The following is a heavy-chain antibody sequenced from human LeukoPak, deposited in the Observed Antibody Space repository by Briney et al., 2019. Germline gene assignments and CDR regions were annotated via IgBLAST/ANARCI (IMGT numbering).Heavy chain of an antibody. Sequence: GGSLRLSCAASGFTLSSNSMNWVRQAPGKGLEWVSFISSSSSYIYYADSVKGRFTISRDNAKNSLYLQMNSLRVEDTAVYYCARGKGGGWYPFDYWGQGTLVTVSS. D-gene: IGHD6-19*01. CDR2: ISSSSSYI. J-gene: IGHJ4*02. CDR3: ARGKGGGWYPFDY. CDR1: GFTLSSNS. V-gene: IGHV3-21*01.